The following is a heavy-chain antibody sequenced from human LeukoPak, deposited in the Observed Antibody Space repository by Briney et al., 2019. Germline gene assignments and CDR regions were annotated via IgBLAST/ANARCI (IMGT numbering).Heavy chain of an antibody. D-gene: IGHD3-3*01. V-gene: IGHV3-23*01. J-gene: IGHJ4*02. CDR1: GFTFSSYA. CDR3: ATIWSGYTMAFDY. Sequence: GGSLRLSCAASGFTFSSYAMSWVRQAPGKGLEWVSAISGSGGSTYYADSVKGRFTISRDNSKTTPYLQMNSLRAEDTAVYYCATIWSGYTMAFDYWGQGTLVTVSS. CDR2: ISGSGGST.